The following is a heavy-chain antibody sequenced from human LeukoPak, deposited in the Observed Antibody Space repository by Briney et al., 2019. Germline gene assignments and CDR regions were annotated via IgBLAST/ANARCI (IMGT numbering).Heavy chain of an antibody. J-gene: IGHJ4*02. CDR1: GSSISKDYY. CDR2: IYHSGST. D-gene: IGHD2-2*01. CDR3: ARANPGTRGVDY. Sequence: PSETLSLTCNVSGSSISKDYYWGWIRQTPGKGLEWIGSIYHSGSTYYNPSLKSRVTISVDTSKNHFSLKLTPVTAADTAVYLCARANPGTRGVDYWGQGTLVTVSS. V-gene: IGHV4-38-2*02.